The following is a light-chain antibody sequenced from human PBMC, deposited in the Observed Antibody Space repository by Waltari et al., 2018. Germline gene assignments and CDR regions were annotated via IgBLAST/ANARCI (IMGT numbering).Light chain of an antibody. CDR1: SLRTYY. CDR3: NSRDSSGNPYV. Sequence: SSELTQDPAVSVAFGQTVRITCQGDSLRTYYANWYQQKPGQAPVLVIYGKNNRPSGIPDRLSASSSGNTASLTIAGAQAEEEADYYCNSRDSSGNPYVFGSGTKVTVL. J-gene: IGLJ1*01. CDR2: GKN. V-gene: IGLV3-19*01.